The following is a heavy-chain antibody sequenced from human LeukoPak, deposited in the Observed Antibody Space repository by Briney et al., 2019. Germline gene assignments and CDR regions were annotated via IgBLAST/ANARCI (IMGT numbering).Heavy chain of an antibody. Sequence: GESLKISCKGSGYSFTSYWIGWVRQVPGKGLEWMGIIYPGDSDTRYSPSFQGQVTISADKSISTAYLQWSSLKASDTAMYYCATRGYSYGTETYFDYWGQGTLVTVSS. CDR3: ATRGYSYGTETYFDY. CDR2: IYPGDSDT. J-gene: IGHJ4*02. D-gene: IGHD5-18*01. V-gene: IGHV5-51*01. CDR1: GYSFTSYW.